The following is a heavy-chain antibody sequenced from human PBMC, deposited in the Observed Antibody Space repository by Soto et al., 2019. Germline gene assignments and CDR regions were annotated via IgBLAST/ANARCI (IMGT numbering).Heavy chain of an antibody. D-gene: IGHD6-19*01. Sequence: ASVKVSCKASGYTFTSYGISWVRQAPGQGLEWMGWISAYNGNTNYAQKFQGRVTITRDTSASTAYMELSSLRSEDTAVYYCARAVAVAADFDYWGQGTLVTVSS. CDR1: GYTFTSYG. CDR2: ISAYNGNT. V-gene: IGHV1-18*01. J-gene: IGHJ4*02. CDR3: ARAVAVAADFDY.